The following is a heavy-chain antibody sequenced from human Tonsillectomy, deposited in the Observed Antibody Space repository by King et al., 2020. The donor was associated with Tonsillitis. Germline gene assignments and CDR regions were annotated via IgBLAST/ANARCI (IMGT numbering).Heavy chain of an antibody. J-gene: IGHJ3*02. V-gene: IGHV7-4-1*02. CDR3: ARDHDKGGYVGDAFDI. CDR2: INTNTGNP. Sequence: QLVQSGSELKKPGASVKVSCKASGYTFTNSAMNWVRQAPGQGLEWMGWINTNTGNPTYVQDFTGRFVFSLDTSVSTAYLQISSLKPEDTAVYYCARDHDKGGYVGDAFDIWGQGTMVIVSS. CDR1: GYTFTNSA. D-gene: IGHD3-22*01.